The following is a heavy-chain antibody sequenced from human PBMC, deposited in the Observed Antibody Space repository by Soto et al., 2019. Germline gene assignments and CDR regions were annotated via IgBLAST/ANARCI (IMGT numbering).Heavy chain of an antibody. Sequence: EVQLVESGGGLVQPGGSLRLSCAASGFTFSSYWMHWVRQAPGKGLVWVSRIKSDGSSTSYADSVKGRFTISRDNAKNTLYLQLNSLRAEDTAVYYCARDPSQLLWPYNGFDPWGQGTLVTVSS. CDR1: GFTFSSYW. CDR2: IKSDGSST. J-gene: IGHJ5*02. V-gene: IGHV3-74*01. CDR3: ARDPSQLLWPYNGFDP. D-gene: IGHD2-2*01.